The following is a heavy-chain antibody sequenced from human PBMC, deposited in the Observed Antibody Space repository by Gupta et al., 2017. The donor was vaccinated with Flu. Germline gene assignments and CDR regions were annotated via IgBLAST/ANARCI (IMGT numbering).Heavy chain of an antibody. CDR2: ISSSGGST. CDR3: AKDTVVPAADFDY. Sequence: EVQLLESGGGLVQLGGSLRLSCAASGSAFGSYAMRWVRKAPGKGLEWVSGISSSGGSTYFAVSVKGRFTISRDNSKNTLYLQMNSLRDEDTAVYYCAKDTVVPAADFDYWGQGTLVTVSS. CDR1: GSAFGSYA. J-gene: IGHJ4*02. D-gene: IGHD2-2*01. V-gene: IGHV3-23*01.